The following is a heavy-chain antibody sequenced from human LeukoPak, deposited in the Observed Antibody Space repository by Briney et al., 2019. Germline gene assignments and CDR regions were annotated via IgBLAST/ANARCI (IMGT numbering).Heavy chain of an antibody. Sequence: PGGSLRLSCAASGFTFSSYDMHWVRQATGKGLEWVSGIGTTADTHYADSVKGRFTISRDISKNTLYLQMNSLRAEDTAVYYCAKPPDSSGYYGFYFDYWGQGTLVTVSS. CDR3: AKPPDSSGYYGFYFDY. D-gene: IGHD3-22*01. CDR1: GFTFSSYD. V-gene: IGHV3-13*04. CDR2: IGTTADT. J-gene: IGHJ4*02.